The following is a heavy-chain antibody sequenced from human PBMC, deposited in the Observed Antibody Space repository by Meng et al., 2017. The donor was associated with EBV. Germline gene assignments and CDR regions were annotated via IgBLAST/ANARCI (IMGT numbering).Heavy chain of an antibody. CDR3: AKSRSSTPGVVDY. CDR1: GASVPGGTDD. D-gene: IGHD3-3*01. Sequence: QAPLQVTGPGLGLRSASLTPSRTVSGASVPGGTDDWSWIRHPQGQELGWVGYIYVGETTIYHSSLKRRVPILVDASKNKFSLTLRPVTTADTAVYYYAKSRSSTPGVVDYWGQGTLVTVSS. CDR2: IYVGETT. J-gene: IGHJ4*02. V-gene: IGHV4-61*01.